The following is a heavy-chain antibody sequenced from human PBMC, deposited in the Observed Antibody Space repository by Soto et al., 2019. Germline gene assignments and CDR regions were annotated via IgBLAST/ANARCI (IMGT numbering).Heavy chain of an antibody. CDR2: VHESGST. CDR3: ARWPRALITYFCAC. V-gene: IGHV4-59*03. Sequence: SDTLCRTCSVSGDAISNYYWSWIRQTPGRGLEWIGCVHESGSTDYNPSLRGRVIISLHTSKSQFSLSLRSATAADTATYSCARWPRALITYFCACWGQGFPVTVYS. J-gene: IGHJ1*01. D-gene: IGHD1-20*01. CDR1: GDAISNYY.